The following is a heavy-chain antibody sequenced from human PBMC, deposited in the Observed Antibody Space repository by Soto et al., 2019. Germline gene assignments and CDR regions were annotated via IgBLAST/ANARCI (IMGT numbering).Heavy chain of an antibody. V-gene: IGHV3-23*01. CDR3: AKEGTTVTTWYDAFDI. CDR2: ISGSGGST. J-gene: IGHJ3*02. Sequence: HGGSLRLSCAASGFTFSSYAMSWVRQAPGKGLEWVSAISGSGGSTYYADSVKGRFTISRDNSKNTLYLQMNSLRAEDTAVYYCAKEGTTVTTWYDAFDIWGQGTMVTVSS. CDR1: GFTFSSYA. D-gene: IGHD4-4*01.